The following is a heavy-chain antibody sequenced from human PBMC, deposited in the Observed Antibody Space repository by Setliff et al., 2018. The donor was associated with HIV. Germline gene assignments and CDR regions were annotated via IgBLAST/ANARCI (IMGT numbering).Heavy chain of an antibody. J-gene: IGHJ3*02. Sequence: AGGSLRLSCAASGFTFSNYEMSWVRQAPGKGPEWVSYITGSGDTIYYADSVKGRFTISRDNAKNSLFLQMNSLRGEDAAVYYCARHSDWYGNDAFDIWGQGTRVTVSS. CDR3: ARHSDWYGNDAFDI. V-gene: IGHV3-48*03. D-gene: IGHD6-19*01. CDR2: ITGSGDTI. CDR1: GFTFSNYE.